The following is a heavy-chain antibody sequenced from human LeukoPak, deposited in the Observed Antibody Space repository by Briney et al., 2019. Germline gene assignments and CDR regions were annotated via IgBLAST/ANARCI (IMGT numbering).Heavy chain of an antibody. D-gene: IGHD4-11*01. Sequence: GGSLRLSCAASGFTFSSYSMNWVRQAPGKGLEWVAVIPYDGSNKYYADSAKGRFTISRDNSKNTLYLQMNSLRAEDTAVYYCARESKGRFTGSYYYYGMDVWGKGTTVTVSS. J-gene: IGHJ6*04. V-gene: IGHV3-30*03. CDR1: GFTFSSYS. CDR3: ARESKGRFTGSYYYYGMDV. CDR2: IPYDGSNK.